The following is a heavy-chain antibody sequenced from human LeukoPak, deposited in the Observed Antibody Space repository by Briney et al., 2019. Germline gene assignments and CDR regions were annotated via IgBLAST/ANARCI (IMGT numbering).Heavy chain of an antibody. V-gene: IGHV3-23*01. D-gene: IGHD3-22*01. CDR3: AKDLYYYDSSGTSYYFDY. CDR2: ISGSGGST. CDR1: GFTFSSYA. Sequence: GGSLRLSCAASGFTFSSYAMSWVRQAPGKGLEWVSAISGSGGSTYYADSVKGQFTISRDNSKNTLYLQMNSLRAEDTAVYYCAKDLYYYDSSGTSYYFDYWGQGTLVTVSS. J-gene: IGHJ4*02.